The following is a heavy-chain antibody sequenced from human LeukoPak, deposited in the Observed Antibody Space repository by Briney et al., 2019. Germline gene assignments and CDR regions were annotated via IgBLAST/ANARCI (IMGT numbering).Heavy chain of an antibody. V-gene: IGHV1-2*02. CDR3: ARDVGGVRRFDP. D-gene: IGHD2-15*01. CDR1: GYTFADYY. Sequence: ASVKVSCKASGYTFADYYLHWVRQAPGQGLEWMGWIDSNSGGTHYVQKFQGTVTMTRDTSITTVCLELSSLNSDDAAVYYCARDVGGVRRFDPWGQGTLVTVSS. J-gene: IGHJ5*02. CDR2: IDSNSGGT.